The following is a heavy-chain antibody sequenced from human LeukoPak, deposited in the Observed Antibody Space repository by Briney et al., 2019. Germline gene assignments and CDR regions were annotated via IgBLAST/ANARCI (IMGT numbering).Heavy chain of an antibody. D-gene: IGHD6-19*01. CDR3: ARGQWLGDDFDY. Sequence: GGSLRLSCAASGFTFSSYAMSWVRQAPGKGLEWVSYISSSGSTIYYADSVKGRFTISRDNAKNSLYLQMNSLRAEDTAVYYCARGQWLGDDFDYWGQGTLVTVSS. V-gene: IGHV3-48*04. CDR1: GFTFSSYA. CDR2: ISSSGSTI. J-gene: IGHJ4*02.